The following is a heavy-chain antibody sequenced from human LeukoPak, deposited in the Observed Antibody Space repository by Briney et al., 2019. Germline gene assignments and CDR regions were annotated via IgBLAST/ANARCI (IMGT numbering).Heavy chain of an antibody. CDR1: GDSVSSNSVT. Sequence: SQTLSLTCAISGDSVSSNSVTWNWIGQSPSRGLESLGRTYYRSTWYNDYAVSVRGRITVNPDTSKNQFSLHLNSVTPEDTAVYYCARRLTQYDCFDPWGQGILVTVSS. D-gene: IGHD2-2*01. CDR2: TYYRSTWYN. V-gene: IGHV6-1*01. J-gene: IGHJ5*02. CDR3: ARRLTQYDCFDP.